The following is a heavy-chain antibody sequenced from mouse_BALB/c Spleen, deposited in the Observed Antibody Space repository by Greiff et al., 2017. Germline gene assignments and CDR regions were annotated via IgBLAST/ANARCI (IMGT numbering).Heavy chain of an antibody. D-gene: IGHD1-1*01. CDR1: GFTFSSYT. CDR2: ISSGGGNT. CDR3: ASHYYGSSHWYFDV. V-gene: IGHV5-9*03. Sequence: EVQRVESGGGLVKPGGSLKLSCAASGFTFSSYTMSWVRQTPEKRLEWVATISSGGGNTYYPDSVKGRFTITRDNAKNNLYLQMCSLRSEETALYYGASHYYGSSHWYFDVWGAGTTVTVSS. J-gene: IGHJ1*01.